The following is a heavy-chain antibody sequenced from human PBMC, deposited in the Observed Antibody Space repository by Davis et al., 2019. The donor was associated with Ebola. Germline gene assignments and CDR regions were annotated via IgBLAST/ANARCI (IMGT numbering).Heavy chain of an antibody. Sequence: GESLKISCAASGFTFNNYWMSWFRQAPGKGLEWVGFIRSKAYGGTTEYAASVKGRFTISRDDSKSIAYLQMNSLKTEDTAVYYCVKDLDYWGQGTLVTVSS. CDR2: IRSKAYGGTT. CDR3: VKDLDY. J-gene: IGHJ4*02. CDR1: GFTFNNYW. V-gene: IGHV3-49*03.